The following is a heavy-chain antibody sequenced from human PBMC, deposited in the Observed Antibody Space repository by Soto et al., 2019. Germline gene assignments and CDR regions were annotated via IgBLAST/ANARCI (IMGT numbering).Heavy chain of an antibody. V-gene: IGHV3-23*01. Sequence: GGSLRLSCAASGFTFSSYAMSWVRQAPGKGLEWVSAISGSGGSTYYAASVMGRFTISRDNSKNTLYLQMNSLRAEDTAVYYCANERCSGGSCYIAFDIWGQGTMVTVSS. CDR3: ANERCSGGSCYIAFDI. CDR1: GFTFSSYA. CDR2: ISGSGGST. D-gene: IGHD2-15*01. J-gene: IGHJ3*02.